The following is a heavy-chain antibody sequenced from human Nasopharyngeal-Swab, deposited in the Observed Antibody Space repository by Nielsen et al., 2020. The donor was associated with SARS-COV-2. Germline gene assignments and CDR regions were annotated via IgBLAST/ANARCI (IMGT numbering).Heavy chain of an antibody. D-gene: IGHD3-10*01. CDR1: GFTFSSYS. Sequence: GESLKISCAASGFTFSSYSMNWVRQAPGKGLEWVSSIGSSSSYIYYADSVKGRFTISRDNAKNSLYLQMNSLRAEDTAVYYCARAYDLWFGEQGDFDPWGQGTLVTVSS. CDR2: IGSSSSYI. V-gene: IGHV3-21*01. J-gene: IGHJ5*02. CDR3: ARAYDLWFGEQGDFDP.